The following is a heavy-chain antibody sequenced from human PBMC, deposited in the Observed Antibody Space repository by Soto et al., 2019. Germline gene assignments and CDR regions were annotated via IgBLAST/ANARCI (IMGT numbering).Heavy chain of an antibody. J-gene: IGHJ4*02. V-gene: IGHV3-23*01. CDR3: ASFRPTHYYDSSGYFDY. CDR1: GFTFSSYA. Sequence: GGSLRLSCAASGFTFSSYAMSWVRQAPGKGLEWVSAISGSGGSTYYADSVKGRFTISRDNAKNSLYLQMNSLRAEDTAVYYCASFRPTHYYDSSGYFDYWGQGTLVTVSS. D-gene: IGHD3-22*01. CDR2: ISGSGGST.